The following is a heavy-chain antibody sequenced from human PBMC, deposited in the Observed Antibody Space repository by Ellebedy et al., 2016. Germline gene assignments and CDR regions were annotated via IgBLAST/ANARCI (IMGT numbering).Heavy chain of an antibody. CDR2: IIPIFGTA. V-gene: IGHV1-69*06. Sequence: SVKVSCXASGGTFSSYAISWVRQAPGQGLEWMGGIIPIFGTANYAQKFRGRVTITADKSTSTAYMELSSLRSEDTAVYYCARALLRFLEWPMDVWGQGTTVTVSS. CDR1: GGTFSSYA. J-gene: IGHJ6*02. D-gene: IGHD3-3*01. CDR3: ARALLRFLEWPMDV.